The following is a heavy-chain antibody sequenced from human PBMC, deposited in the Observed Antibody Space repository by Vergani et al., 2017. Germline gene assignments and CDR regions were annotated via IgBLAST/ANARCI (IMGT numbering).Heavy chain of an antibody. CDR3: ARAAVVTHEYDY. J-gene: IGHJ4*02. Sequence: QVQLVESGGGVVQPGRSLRLSCAASGFTFSSYGMHRVRQAPGKGLEWVAVISYDGSNKYYADSVKGRFTISRDNSKNTLYLQMNSLRAEDTAVYYCARAAVVTHEYDYWGQGTLVTVSS. CDR2: ISYDGSNK. V-gene: IGHV3-30*03. CDR1: GFTFSSYG. D-gene: IGHD2-21*02.